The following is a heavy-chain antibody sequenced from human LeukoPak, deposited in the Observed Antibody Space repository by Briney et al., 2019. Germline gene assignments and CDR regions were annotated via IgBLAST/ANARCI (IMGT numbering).Heavy chain of an antibody. J-gene: IGHJ4*02. V-gene: IGHV4-34*01. CDR1: GGSFSGYY. Sequence: KSSETLSLTCAVYGGSFSGYYWSWIRQPPGKGLEWIGEINHSGSTNYNPSLKSRVTISVDTSKNQFSLKLSSVTAADTAVYYCARGPRGYYYGSGSYYHDYWGQGTLVTVSS. D-gene: IGHD3-10*01. CDR2: INHSGST. CDR3: ARGPRGYYYGSGSYYHDY.